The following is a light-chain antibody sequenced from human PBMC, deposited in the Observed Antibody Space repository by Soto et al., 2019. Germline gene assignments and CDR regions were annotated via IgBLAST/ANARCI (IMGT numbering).Light chain of an antibody. J-gene: IGLJ2*01. Sequence: QAVVTQPPSASGTPGQRVSISCSGSSSNIGTNTVNWYQQLPGTAPKLLIYSNNQRPSGVPDRFSGSKSGTSASLAIGGLQSADEADYYCAAWDDSLNGVVFGGGTKLTVL. CDR2: SNN. V-gene: IGLV1-44*01. CDR1: SSNIGTNT. CDR3: AAWDDSLNGVV.